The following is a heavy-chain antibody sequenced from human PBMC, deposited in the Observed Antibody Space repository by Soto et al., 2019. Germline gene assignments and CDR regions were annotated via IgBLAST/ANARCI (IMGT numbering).Heavy chain of an antibody. CDR3: GGGTPGDGWVAP. CDR2: INPSGTNS. D-gene: IGHD2-21*01. Sequence: QVQLVQSGADVKTPGASVTVSCEASGHSFSTYYMHWLRQTPGQGLEWMGLINPSGTNSKNAQKYQCRVTMTRDTATSILYMELSDLRSDDTAVYYCGGGTPGDGWVAPWGQGTLVTVSS. J-gene: IGHJ5*02. CDR1: GHSFSTYY. V-gene: IGHV1-46*01.